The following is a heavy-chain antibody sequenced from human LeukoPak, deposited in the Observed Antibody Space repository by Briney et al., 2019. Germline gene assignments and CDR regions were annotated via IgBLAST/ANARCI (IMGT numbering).Heavy chain of an antibody. J-gene: IGHJ1*01. CDR1: GFIFEDFA. V-gene: IGHV3-9*01. Sequence: GRSLRLSCAASGFIFEDFAMHWVRRAPGKGLEWVSGISWNSVRKVYADSVKGRFTVSRDNAENSLYLQMNDLRPEDTAFYYCAKDNTGGYSPEYFQHWGQGTLVTVSS. D-gene: IGHD2-15*01. CDR3: AKDNTGGYSPEYFQH. CDR2: ISWNSVRK.